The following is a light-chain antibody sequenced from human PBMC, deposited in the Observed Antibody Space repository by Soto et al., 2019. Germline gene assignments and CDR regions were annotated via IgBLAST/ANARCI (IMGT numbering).Light chain of an antibody. Sequence: DIQMTQSPSSLSASVVGRFTITCLASQRISYYLNWFQQKPGRAPKLLIYAASSLEAGVPSRYSGSGSGTDFTLTISSLQPEDFATYYCQQSYSTPFTFGQGTRLEIK. V-gene: IGKV1-39*01. J-gene: IGKJ5*01. CDR2: AAS. CDR3: QQSYSTPFT. CDR1: QRISYY.